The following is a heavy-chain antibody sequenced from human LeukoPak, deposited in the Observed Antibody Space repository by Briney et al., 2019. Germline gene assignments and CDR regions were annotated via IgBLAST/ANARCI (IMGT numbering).Heavy chain of an antibody. CDR1: GGSISSGGYY. V-gene: IGHV4-31*03. CDR3: ARGDYYDSSGFDY. J-gene: IGHJ4*02. CDR2: IYYSGST. D-gene: IGHD3-22*01. Sequence: PSETLSLTCTVSGGSISSGGYYWSWIRQHPGKGLEWIGYIYYSGSTYYNPSLKSRVTISVDTSKNQFSLKLSSVTAADTAVYYCARGDYYDSSGFDYWGQGTLVAVSS.